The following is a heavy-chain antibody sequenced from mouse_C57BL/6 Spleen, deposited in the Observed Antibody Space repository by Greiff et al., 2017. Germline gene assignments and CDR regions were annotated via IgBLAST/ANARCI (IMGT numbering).Heavy chain of an antibody. D-gene: IGHD3-2*02. CDR2: IDPETGGT. J-gene: IGHJ2*01. CDR3: NRQLRLRHYFDY. Sequence: QVQLKQSGAELVRPGASVTLSCKASGYTFTDYEMHWVKQTPVHGLEWIGAIDPETGGTAYNQKFKGKAILTADKSSSTAYMELRSLTSEDSAVYYCNRQLRLRHYFDYWGQGTTLTVSS. CDR1: GYTFTDYE. V-gene: IGHV1-15*01.